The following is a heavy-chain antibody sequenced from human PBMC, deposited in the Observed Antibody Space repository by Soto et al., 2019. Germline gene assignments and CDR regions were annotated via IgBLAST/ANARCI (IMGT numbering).Heavy chain of an antibody. V-gene: IGHV1-69*02. Sequence: QVQLVQSGAEVKKPGSSVKVSCKASGGTFSSYTISWVRQAPGQGLEWMGRIIPILGIANYAQKFQGRVTXTXXKSTSTAYMELSSLRSEDTAVYYCARLRDSDGMDVWGPGTTVTVSS. D-gene: IGHD1-26*01. J-gene: IGHJ6*02. CDR3: ARLRDSDGMDV. CDR2: IIPILGIA. CDR1: GGTFSSYT.